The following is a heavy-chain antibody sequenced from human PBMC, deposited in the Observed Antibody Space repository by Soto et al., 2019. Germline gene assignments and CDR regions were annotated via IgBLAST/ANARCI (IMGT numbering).Heavy chain of an antibody. J-gene: IGHJ4*02. Sequence: LSLTCTVSGGSISSYYWSWIRQPPGKGLEWIGYIHHAGITYYNPSLKSRITISVDTSQNQFSLKLNSVTAADTAVYFCAGKPNALSYFDYWGQGALVTVSS. CDR2: IHHAGIT. CDR1: GGSISSYY. CDR3: AGKPNALSYFDY. V-gene: IGHV4-59*06. D-gene: IGHD2-8*01.